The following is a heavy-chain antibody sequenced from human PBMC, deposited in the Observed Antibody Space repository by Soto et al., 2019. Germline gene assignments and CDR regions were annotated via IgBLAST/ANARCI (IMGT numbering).Heavy chain of an antibody. CDR2: INAGNGNT. CDR3: ASSGIAVAGTSGWVFDY. J-gene: IGHJ4*02. CDR1: GYTFTSYA. V-gene: IGHV1-3*01. Sequence: QVQLVQSGAEVKKPGASVKVSCKASGYTFTSYAMHWVRQAPGQRLEWMGWINAGNGNTKYSQKFQGRVTITRDTSASTAYMELSSLRSEDTAVYYCASSGIAVAGTSGWVFDYWGQGTLVTVSS. D-gene: IGHD6-19*01.